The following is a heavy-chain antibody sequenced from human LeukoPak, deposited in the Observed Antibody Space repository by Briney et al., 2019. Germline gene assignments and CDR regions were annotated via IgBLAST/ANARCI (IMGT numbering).Heavy chain of an antibody. D-gene: IGHD2-2*01. CDR1: GFTFSSYA. CDR2: ISGSGGST. J-gene: IGHJ4*02. CDR3: ARAPLGYCSSTSCYDY. V-gene: IGHV3-23*01. Sequence: GGSLRLSCAASGFTFSSYAMSWVRQAPGKGLEWVSAISGSGGSTYYADSVKGRFTISGDNSKNTLYLQMNSLRAEDTAVYYCARAPLGYCSSTSCYDYWGQGTLVTVSS.